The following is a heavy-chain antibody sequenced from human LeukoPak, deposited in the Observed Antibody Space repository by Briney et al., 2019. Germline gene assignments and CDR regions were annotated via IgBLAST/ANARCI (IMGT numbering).Heavy chain of an antibody. V-gene: IGHV4-34*01. CDR1: GGSFSGYY. CDR2: INHSGST. D-gene: IGHD3-22*01. J-gene: IGHJ6*03. Sequence: SETLSLTCAVHGGSFSGYYWSWIRQPPGKGLEWIGEINHSGSTNYNPSLKSRVTISVDTSKNQFSLKLSSVTAADTAVYYCARCPYYYDSSGYSYYYYYYMDVWGKGTTVTVSS. CDR3: ARCPYYYDSSGYSYYYYYYMDV.